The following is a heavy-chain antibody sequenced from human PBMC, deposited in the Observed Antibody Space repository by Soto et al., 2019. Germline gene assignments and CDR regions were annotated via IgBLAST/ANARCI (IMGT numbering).Heavy chain of an antibody. V-gene: IGHV5-51*01. D-gene: IGHD2-8*02. CDR3: AKSTGGTANGMGV. J-gene: IGHJ6*02. Sequence: GESLKISCKGSGFSFTTYWIAWVRQMPGKGLEWMGIIYPGDSKTTYSPSFQGQVTISADKSISTAYLQWSSLRAEDTALYYCAKSTGGTANGMGVWGQGTTVTVSS. CDR1: GFSFTTYW. CDR2: IYPGDSKT.